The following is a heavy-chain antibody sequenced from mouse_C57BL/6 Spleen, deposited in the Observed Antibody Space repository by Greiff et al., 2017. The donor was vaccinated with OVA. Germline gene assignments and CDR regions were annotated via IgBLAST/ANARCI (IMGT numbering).Heavy chain of an antibody. D-gene: IGHD1-1*01. CDR2: ISSGSSTI. CDR1: GFTFSDYG. CDR3: ARTVRDWYFDV. Sequence: EVQLKESGGGLVKPGGSLKLSCAASGFTFSDYGMHWVRQAPEKGLEWVAYISSGSSTIYYADTVKGRFTISRDNAKNTLFLQMTSLRSEDTAMYYCARTVRDWYFDVWGTGTTVTVSS. J-gene: IGHJ1*03. V-gene: IGHV5-17*01.